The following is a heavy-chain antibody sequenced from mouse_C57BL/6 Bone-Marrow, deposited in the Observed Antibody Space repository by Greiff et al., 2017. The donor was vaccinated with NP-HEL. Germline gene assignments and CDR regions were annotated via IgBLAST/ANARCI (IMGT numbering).Heavy chain of an antibody. J-gene: IGHJ2*01. CDR2: ISSGGSYT. CDR3: ARHNTVVAYYFDY. Sequence: DVQLQESGGDLVKPGGSLKLSCAASGFTFSSYGMSWVRQTPDKRLEWVATISSGGSYTYYPDSVKGRFTISRDNAKNTLYLQMSSLKSEDTAMYYCARHNTVVAYYFDYWGQGTTLTVSS. D-gene: IGHD1-1*01. CDR1: GFTFSSYG. V-gene: IGHV5-6*01.